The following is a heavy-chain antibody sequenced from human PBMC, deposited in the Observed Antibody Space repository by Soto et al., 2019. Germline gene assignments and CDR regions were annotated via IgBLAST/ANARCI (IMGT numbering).Heavy chain of an antibody. J-gene: IGHJ6*02. CDR1: GGTFSSYA. D-gene: IGHD2-2*01. Sequence: ASVKVSCKASGGTFSSYAISWVRQAPGQGLEWMGGIIPIFGTANYAQKFQGRVTITADESTSTAYMELSSLRSEDTAVYYCAIIGYCSSTSCPYYYYYGMDVWGQGTTVTVSS. CDR3: AIIGYCSSTSCPYYYYYGMDV. V-gene: IGHV1-69*13. CDR2: IIPIFGTA.